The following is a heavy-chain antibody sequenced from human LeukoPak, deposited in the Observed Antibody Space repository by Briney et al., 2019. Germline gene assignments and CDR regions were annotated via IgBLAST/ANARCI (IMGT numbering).Heavy chain of an antibody. J-gene: IGHJ4*02. CDR2: IYPGDSDT. D-gene: IGHD6-13*01. V-gene: IGHV5-51*01. Sequence: GESLKISCKGSGYSFTSYWIAWVRQMPGKGLEWMGIIYPGDSDTRYNPSFQGQVTTSADKSITTAHLQWSRLKASDTAMYYCARRHGSSWDFDYWGQGTLVTVSS. CDR1: GYSFTSYW. CDR3: ARRHGSSWDFDY.